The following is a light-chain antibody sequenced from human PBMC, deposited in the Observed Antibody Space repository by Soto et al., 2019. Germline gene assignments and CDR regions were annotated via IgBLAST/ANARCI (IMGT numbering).Light chain of an antibody. CDR2: DNN. V-gene: IGLV1-51*01. CDR3: GTWDSSLSARV. CDR1: SYNIGNNY. Sequence: QSVLTQPPSVSAAPGQKVTISCAGSSYNIGNNYVSWYQQLPGTAPKLLIYDNNKRPSVIPDRFSGSKSGTSATLGITGLQTGDEADYYCGTWDSSLSARVFGGGTKLTVL. J-gene: IGLJ3*02.